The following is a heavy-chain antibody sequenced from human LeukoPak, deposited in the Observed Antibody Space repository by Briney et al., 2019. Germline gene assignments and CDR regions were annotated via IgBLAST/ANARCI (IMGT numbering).Heavy chain of an antibody. V-gene: IGHV4-61*02. CDR2: IYTSGNT. Sequence: KTSETLSLTCTVSGGSISSASYYWGWIRQPPGKGLEWIGRIYTSGNTNYNPSLKSRVTMSLDASKNQFSLKLSSVTAADTAVYYCARNSGDYWGLGTLVTVSS. J-gene: IGHJ4*02. D-gene: IGHD4-23*01. CDR3: ARNSGDY. CDR1: GGSISSASYY.